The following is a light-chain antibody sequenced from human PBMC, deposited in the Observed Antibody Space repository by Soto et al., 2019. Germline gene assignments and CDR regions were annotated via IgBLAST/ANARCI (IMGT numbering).Light chain of an antibody. V-gene: IGLV2-11*01. CDR3: SSYLDSYTYVV. CDR1: SSDVGGSNS. Sequence: QSALTQPRSVSGSPGQSVTISCTGTSSDVGGSNSVSWYQQYPGKAPKLLFYDVIKRPSGVPDRFSGSKFGNTASLNISRLQAEDEADYYCSSYLDSYTYVVFGEGTKRTFL. CDR2: DVI. J-gene: IGLJ2*01.